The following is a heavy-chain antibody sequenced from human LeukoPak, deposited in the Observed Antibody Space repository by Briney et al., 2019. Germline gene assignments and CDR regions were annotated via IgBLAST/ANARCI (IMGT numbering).Heavy chain of an antibody. J-gene: IGHJ4*02. CDR2: IYWDDEK. Sequence: KESGPTLVKPTQTLTLTCTFSGFSRSTTGVGVGWIRQPPGKALEWLALIYWDDEKRYSPSLKSRLTITKDTSKNQVVLTMTNMDPVDTATYYCAHTSLVVVPAAIVSWGQGTLVTVSS. CDR1: GFSRSTTGVG. D-gene: IGHD2-2*01. V-gene: IGHV2-5*02. CDR3: AHTSLVVVPAAIVS.